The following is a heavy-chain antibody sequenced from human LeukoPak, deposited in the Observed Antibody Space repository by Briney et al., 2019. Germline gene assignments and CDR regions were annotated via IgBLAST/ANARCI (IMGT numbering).Heavy chain of an antibody. J-gene: IGHJ3*02. CDR2: INHSGTT. D-gene: IGHD6-13*01. CDR1: GGSFSDYY. V-gene: IGHV4-34*01. CDR3: ARGSSSSWYQAFDI. Sequence: PSETLSLTCAVYGGSFSDYYWSWIRQPPGKGLEWFGEINHSGTTNYKPSLKSRVTTSVDTSKNQFSLKLRSVTAADTAVYYCARGSSSSWYQAFDIWGQGTMVTVSS.